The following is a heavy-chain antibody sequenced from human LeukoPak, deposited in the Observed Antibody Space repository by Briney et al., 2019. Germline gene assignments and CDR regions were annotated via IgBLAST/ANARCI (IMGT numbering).Heavy chain of an antibody. CDR2: INQGGSDK. CDR3: AKDQMITFGGVIVIAAFDY. Sequence: GGSLRLSCAASGFTFSGHWMSWVRQAPGKGLEWVANINQGGSDKYYVDSVKGRFTISRDNSKNTLYLQMNSLRAEDTAVYYCAKDQMITFGGVIVIAAFDYWGQGTLVTVSS. CDR1: GFTFSGHW. J-gene: IGHJ4*02. V-gene: IGHV3-7*03. D-gene: IGHD3-16*02.